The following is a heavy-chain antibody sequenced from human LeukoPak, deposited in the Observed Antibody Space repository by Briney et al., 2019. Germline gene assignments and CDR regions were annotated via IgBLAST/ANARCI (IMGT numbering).Heavy chain of an antibody. D-gene: IGHD1-1*01. V-gene: IGHV3-23*01. Sequence: PGGSLRLPCAASGFTFSSYAMGWVRQAPGKGLEYVSVISGSGGSTHYRDSVKGRFTISRDNSKNTLYLQMNSLRVEDTAVYYCAKDGTTTITFDYWGQGTLVTVSS. CDR1: GFTFSSYA. CDR2: ISGSGGST. CDR3: AKDGTTTITFDY. J-gene: IGHJ4*02.